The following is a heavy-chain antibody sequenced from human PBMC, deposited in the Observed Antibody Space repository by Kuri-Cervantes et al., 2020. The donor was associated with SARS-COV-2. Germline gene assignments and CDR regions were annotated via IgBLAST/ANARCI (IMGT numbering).Heavy chain of an antibody. V-gene: IGHV3-30*03. D-gene: IGHD5-24*01. Sequence: GESLKISCAASGFTFSSYGMHWVRQAPGKGLEWVAVISYDGSNKYYADSVKGRFTISRDNSKNTLYLRMNSLRAEDTAVYYCAILEMATIRDAFDIWGQGTMVTVSS. J-gene: IGHJ3*02. CDR3: AILEMATIRDAFDI. CDR1: GFTFSSYG. CDR2: ISYDGSNK.